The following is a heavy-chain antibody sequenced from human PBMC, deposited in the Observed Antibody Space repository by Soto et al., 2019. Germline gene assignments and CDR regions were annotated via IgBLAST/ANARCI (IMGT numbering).Heavy chain of an antibody. D-gene: IGHD3-10*01. Sequence: SETLSLTCTVSGYSISSGYYWGWIRQPPGKGLEWIGSIYHSGSTYYNPSLKSRVTISVDTSKHQFSLKLGSVTAADTAVYYCARDFGSGSYYDYYGMDVWGQGTTVTVSS. CDR2: IYHSGST. CDR3: ARDFGSGSYYDYYGMDV. J-gene: IGHJ6*02. V-gene: IGHV4-38-2*02. CDR1: GYSISSGYY.